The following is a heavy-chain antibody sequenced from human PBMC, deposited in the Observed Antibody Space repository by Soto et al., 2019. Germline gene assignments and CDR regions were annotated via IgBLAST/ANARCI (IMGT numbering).Heavy chain of an antibody. Sequence: QVQLQESGPGLVKPSQTLSLTCTVSGGSISSGGYYWSWIRQHPGKGLEWIGYIYYSGSTYYNPSLXSXXTISVDTSKNQFSLKLSSVXAAXXXXXXXXXPPRYWGQGTLVTVSS. CDR2: IYYSGST. CDR3: XXPPRY. V-gene: IGHV4-31*03. J-gene: IGHJ4*02. CDR1: GGSISSGGYY.